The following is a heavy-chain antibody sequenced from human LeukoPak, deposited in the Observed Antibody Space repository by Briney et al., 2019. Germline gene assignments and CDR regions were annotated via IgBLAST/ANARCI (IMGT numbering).Heavy chain of an antibody. J-gene: IGHJ4*02. CDR1: GYTFSRYG. Sequence: ASVKVSCKASGYTFSRYGISWVRQAPAQGLEWMGWISAYYGTTKYAQRLQGRVTMTTDTSTSTAYMELRSLRSDDAAVYYCARDYDGSAYWVYWGQGTLVTVSS. CDR2: ISAYYGTT. D-gene: IGHD3-22*01. CDR3: ARDYDGSAYWVY. V-gene: IGHV1-18*01.